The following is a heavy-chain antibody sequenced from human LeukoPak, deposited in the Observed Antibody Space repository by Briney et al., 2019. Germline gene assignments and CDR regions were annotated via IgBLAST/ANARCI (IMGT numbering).Heavy chain of an antibody. CDR1: GYTFTSFD. CDR2: MTPNRGNT. V-gene: IGHV1-8*01. J-gene: IGHJ4*02. D-gene: IGHD3-16*02. Sequence: PSVNLSCESSGYTFTSFDINGVPDATGQGVEWRVWMTPNRGNTGYAQKLRGRYTMPRNTSISRAHRELRRLRSEDTAVYECARVSLGESSLLDYWGQATLVTVSS. CDR3: ARVSLGESSLLDY.